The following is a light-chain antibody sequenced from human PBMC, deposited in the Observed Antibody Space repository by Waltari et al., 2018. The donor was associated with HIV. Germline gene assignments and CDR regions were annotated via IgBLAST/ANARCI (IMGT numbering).Light chain of an antibody. CDR1: KLGDKY. CDR3: QAWASNTVV. Sequence: SYELTQPPSMSVSPGQTANFTCSGDKLGDKYTCWYQQKSGQSPVLVIYEDIKRPAGIPERFSGSNSGNKATLTISGTLAMDEAIYFCQAWASNTVVFGGGTKLTVL. V-gene: IGLV3-1*01. CDR2: EDI. J-gene: IGLJ3*02.